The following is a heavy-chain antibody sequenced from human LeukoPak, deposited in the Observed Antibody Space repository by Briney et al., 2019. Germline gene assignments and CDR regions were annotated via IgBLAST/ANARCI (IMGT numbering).Heavy chain of an antibody. CDR3: ARDRVGAPSRYYYYYGMDV. J-gene: IGHJ6*02. Sequence: GGSLRLSCAASGFTFSSYGMHWVRQAPGKGLEWVAVIPYDGSNKYYADSVKGRFTISRDNAKNSLYLQMNSLRAEDTAVYYCARDRVGAPSRYYYYYGMDVWGQGTTVTVSS. V-gene: IGHV3-30*03. CDR1: GFTFSSYG. D-gene: IGHD3-16*01. CDR2: IPYDGSNK.